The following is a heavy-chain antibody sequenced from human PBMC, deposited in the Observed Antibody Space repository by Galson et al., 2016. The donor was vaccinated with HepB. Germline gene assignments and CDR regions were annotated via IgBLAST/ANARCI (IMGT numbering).Heavy chain of an antibody. CDR1: GFTFTSHW. CDR2: INQGGGEK. J-gene: IGHJ4*02. CDR3: ANHRG. Sequence: SLRLSCAASGFTFTSHWMHWVRQAPGKGLEWVANINQGGGEKYYVDSVKGRFTISRDNSKNSLYLQMNSLRPGDTAVYYCANHRGWGQGTLVTVSS. D-gene: IGHD1-14*01. V-gene: IGHV3-7*03.